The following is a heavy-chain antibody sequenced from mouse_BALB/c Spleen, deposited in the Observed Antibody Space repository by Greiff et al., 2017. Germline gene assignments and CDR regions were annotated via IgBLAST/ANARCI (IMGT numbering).Heavy chain of an antibody. CDR2: IWTGGGT. Sequence: QVQLKQSGPGLVAPSQSLSITCTVSGFSLTSYDISWIRQPPGKGLEWLGVIWTGGGTNYNSAFMSRLSISKDNSKSQVFLKMNSLQTDDTAIYYCVRDQLRRLYAMDYWGQGTSVTVSS. CDR3: VRDQLRRLYAMDY. D-gene: IGHD2-4*01. J-gene: IGHJ4*01. V-gene: IGHV2-9-2*01. CDR1: GFSLTSYD.